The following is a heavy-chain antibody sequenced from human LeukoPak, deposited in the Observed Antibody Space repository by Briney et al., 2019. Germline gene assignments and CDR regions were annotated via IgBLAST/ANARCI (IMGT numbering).Heavy chain of an antibody. Sequence: GESLKISCKSSGYRFTNYWISWVRQVPGKGLELMGRIDPSDSYTNYSPSFQGHVTISADKSIGTAYLQWSSLKASDTAMYYCARRAMTGNVYFDYWGQGTLVTVSS. CDR2: IDPSDSYT. CDR1: GYRFTNYW. D-gene: IGHD3-9*01. J-gene: IGHJ4*02. CDR3: ARRAMTGNVYFDY. V-gene: IGHV5-10-1*01.